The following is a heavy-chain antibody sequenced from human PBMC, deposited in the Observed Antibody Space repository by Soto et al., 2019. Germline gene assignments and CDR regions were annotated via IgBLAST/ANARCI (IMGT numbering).Heavy chain of an antibody. CDR2: ISGSGGST. CDR3: AKVGFPYSYGSIDY. V-gene: IGHV3-23*01. J-gene: IGHJ4*02. CDR1: GFTFSSYA. D-gene: IGHD5-18*01. Sequence: EVQLLESGGGLVQPGGSLRLSCAASGFTFSSYAMSWVRQAPGKGLEWVSAISGSGGSTYYADSVKGRFTISRDNSKNTLYLKMNSLRAEDTAVYYCAKVGFPYSYGSIDYWGQGTLVTVSS.